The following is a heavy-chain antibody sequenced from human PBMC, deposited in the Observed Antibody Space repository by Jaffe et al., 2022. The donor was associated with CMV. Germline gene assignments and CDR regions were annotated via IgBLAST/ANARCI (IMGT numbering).Heavy chain of an antibody. D-gene: IGHD5-18*01. CDR2: INQHGSEK. CDR1: RFTFSSYW. J-gene: IGHJ5*02. Sequence: EVQLVESGGGLVQPGGSLRLSCAASRFTFSSYWMSWVRQAPGKGLEWVANINQHGSEKYYVDSVKGRFTISRDNAKNSLYLQMNSLRAEDTAVYYCARDDGYSYGLPHWFDPWGQGTLVTVSS. CDR3: ARDDGYSYGLPHWFDP. V-gene: IGHV3-7*01.